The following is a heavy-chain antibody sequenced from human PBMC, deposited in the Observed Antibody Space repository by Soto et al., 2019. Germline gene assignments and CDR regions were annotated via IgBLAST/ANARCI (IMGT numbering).Heavy chain of an antibody. CDR1: GGSMNKYY. J-gene: IGHJ3*02. CDR3: ARVRDDETPKTYRAFDI. CDR2: IYSSGYT. V-gene: IGHV4-4*08. D-gene: IGHD1-1*01. Sequence: QVQLQESGPGLVKPSETLSLTCTVSGGSMNKYYWSWIRQPPGEGLEWIGFIYSSGYTYYNPSLESRITISLDTSKTQFFLQLSSVTAADTAVYYCARVRDDETPKTYRAFDIWGQGTVVIVSS.